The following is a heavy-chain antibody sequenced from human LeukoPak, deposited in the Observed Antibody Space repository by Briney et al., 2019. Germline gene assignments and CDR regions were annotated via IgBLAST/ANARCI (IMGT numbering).Heavy chain of an antibody. Sequence: SETLSLTCAVSGGTFSGYYWSWIRQPPGKGLEWIGEINHSGSTNYNPSLKSRVTISVDTSKNQFSLKLSSVTAADTAVYYCARVVPAATYSNNWFDPWGQGTLVTVSS. D-gene: IGHD2-2*01. V-gene: IGHV4-34*01. CDR1: GGTFSGYY. J-gene: IGHJ5*02. CDR3: ARVVPAATYSNNWFDP. CDR2: INHSGST.